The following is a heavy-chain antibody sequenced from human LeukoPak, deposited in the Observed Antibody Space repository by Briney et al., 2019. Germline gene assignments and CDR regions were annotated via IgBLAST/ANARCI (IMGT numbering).Heavy chain of an antibody. D-gene: IGHD3-10*01. CDR3: AGGSGFRTFFGY. J-gene: IGHJ4*02. V-gene: IGHV3-66*01. Sequence: GGSLRLSCAASGFTFDDYGMSWVRQAPGKGLEWVSVIYSGGGTYYADSVKGRFTISRDNSKNTLYLQMNSLRAEDTAVYYCAGGSGFRTFFGYWGQGTLVTVSS. CDR2: IYSGGGT. CDR1: GFTFDDYG.